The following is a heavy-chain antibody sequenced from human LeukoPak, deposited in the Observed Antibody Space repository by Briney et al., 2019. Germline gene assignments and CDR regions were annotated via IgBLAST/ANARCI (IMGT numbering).Heavy chain of an antibody. V-gene: IGHV4-59*08. D-gene: IGHD5-12*01. CDR3: ARHTAFLDIVATIDWFDP. Sequence: MPSETLSLTCTVSGGSISSYYWSWIRQPPGKGLEWIGYIYYSGSTNYNPSLKSRVTISVDTSKNQFSLKLSSVTAADTAVYYCARHTAFLDIVATIDWFDPWGQGTLVTVSS. CDR1: GGSISSYY. J-gene: IGHJ5*02. CDR2: IYYSGST.